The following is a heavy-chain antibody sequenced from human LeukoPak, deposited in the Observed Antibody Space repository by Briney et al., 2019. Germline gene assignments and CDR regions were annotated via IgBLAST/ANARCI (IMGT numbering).Heavy chain of an antibody. CDR2: ISGNGAIT. Sequence: PGRSLRLSCAASGFTFDDYGMSWVRQAPGKGLEWVSYISGNGAITNYVDSVKGRFTISRDNSKNTLYLQMNSLRAEDTAVYYCAKDDYNDFWGFEYWGQGTLVTVSS. CDR1: GFTFDDYG. J-gene: IGHJ4*02. D-gene: IGHD3-3*01. CDR3: AKDDYNDFWGFEY. V-gene: IGHV3-23*01.